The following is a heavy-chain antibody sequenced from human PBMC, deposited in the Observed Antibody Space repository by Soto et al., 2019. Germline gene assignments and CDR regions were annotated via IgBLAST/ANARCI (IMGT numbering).Heavy chain of an antibody. V-gene: IGHV2-26*04. J-gene: IGHJ5*02. CDR3: ASTYSTSWYWFDP. Sequence: QVTVKESGPVLVKPTETLTLTCTVSGFSLSNAGLGVSWIRQPPGKALEWLAHIFSNDEKSYSTSLKSRLTIAKDTYKSQVVLTMTNMYPVDTATYYCASTYSTSWYWFDPWGQGTLVTVSS. CDR1: GFSLSNAGLG. D-gene: IGHD6-13*01. CDR2: IFSNDEK.